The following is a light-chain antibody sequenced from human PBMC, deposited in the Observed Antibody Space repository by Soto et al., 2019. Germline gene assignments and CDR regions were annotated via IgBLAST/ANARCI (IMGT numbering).Light chain of an antibody. Sequence: QSVLTQPASVSGSPGQSITISCTGTSSDVGGYNYVSWYQQLPGKAPKLMIYEVSNRPSGVSNRFSGSKSGNTASLTISGLQAEAEAEYYCSSYRSSSIDYVLGTGTKLTVL. J-gene: IGLJ1*01. CDR3: SSYRSSSIDYV. CDR2: EVS. V-gene: IGLV2-14*01. CDR1: SSDVGGYNY.